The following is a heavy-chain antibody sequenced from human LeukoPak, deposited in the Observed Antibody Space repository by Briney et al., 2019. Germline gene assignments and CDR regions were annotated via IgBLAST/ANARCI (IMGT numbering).Heavy chain of an antibody. J-gene: IGHJ5*02. V-gene: IGHV4-61*02. CDR3: ARVGDCSVDSNCYHFADWFDP. CDR1: GGSISNGSYY. D-gene: IGHD2-15*01. Sequence: SETLSPTCTASGGSISNGSYYWSWIRQPAGKGLEWIGRIYTSGSTNYNPSLTSRVTISVDPSKNQFSLKLSSVTATDTAVYYCARVGDCSVDSNCYHFADWFDPWGQGTLVTVSS. CDR2: IYTSGST.